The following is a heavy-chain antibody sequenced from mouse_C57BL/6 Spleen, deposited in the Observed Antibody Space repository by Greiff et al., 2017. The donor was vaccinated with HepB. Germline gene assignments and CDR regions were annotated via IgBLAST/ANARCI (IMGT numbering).Heavy chain of an antibody. J-gene: IGHJ2*01. Sequence: QVQLKQPGAELVKPGASVKLSCKASGYTFTSYWMHWVKQRPGQGLEWIGMIHPNSGSTNYNEKFKSKATLTVDKSSSTAYMQLSSLTSEDSAVYYCARSYDEGFDYWGQGTTLTVSS. CDR1: GYTFTSYW. CDR3: ARSYDEGFDY. V-gene: IGHV1-64*01. CDR2: IHPNSGST. D-gene: IGHD2-12*01.